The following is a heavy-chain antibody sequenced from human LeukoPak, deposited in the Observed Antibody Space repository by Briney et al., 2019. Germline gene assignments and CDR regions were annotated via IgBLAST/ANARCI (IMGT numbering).Heavy chain of an antibody. J-gene: IGHJ3*02. Sequence: PGGSLRLSCAASGFTFSSYAMHWVRQAPGKGLEWVAVISYDGSNKYYADSVKGRFTISRDNSKNTLYLQMNSLRAEDTAVYYCARDLKDGAFDIWGQGTMVTVSS. CDR3: ARDLKDGAFDI. V-gene: IGHV3-30-3*01. CDR2: ISYDGSNK. CDR1: GFTFSSYA. D-gene: IGHD5-24*01.